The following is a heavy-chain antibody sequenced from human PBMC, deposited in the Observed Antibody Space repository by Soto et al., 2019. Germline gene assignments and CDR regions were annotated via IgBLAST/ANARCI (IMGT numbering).Heavy chain of an antibody. CDR2: ISANGGIT. Sequence: EVQLLESGGGLVKPGGSLRLSCAVSGFTFSKYAMSWVRLAPGKGLEWVSSISANGGITDYADSVKGRFTISRDNFQNILSLQMDSLRGDDTALYFCAKDKYTDSVRKVWFFDYWGRGTLVTVSS. J-gene: IGHJ2*01. CDR3: AKDKYTDSVRKVWFFDY. D-gene: IGHD2-15*01. V-gene: IGHV3-23*01. CDR1: GFTFSKYA.